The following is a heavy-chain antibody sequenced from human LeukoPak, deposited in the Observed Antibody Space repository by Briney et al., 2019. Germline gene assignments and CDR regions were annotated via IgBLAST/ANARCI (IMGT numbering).Heavy chain of an antibody. CDR3: ARDRGDGTAGFDY. D-gene: IGHD3-16*01. CDR2: IWYDGSNK. J-gene: IGHJ4*02. CDR1: GFTFSSYG. V-gene: IGHV3-33*01. Sequence: GGSLRLSCEASGFTFSSYGMHWVRQAPGKGLEWVAVIWYDGSNKYYADSVKGRFTISRDNSKNTLYLQMNSLRAEDTAVYYCARDRGDGTAGFDYWGQGTLVTVSS.